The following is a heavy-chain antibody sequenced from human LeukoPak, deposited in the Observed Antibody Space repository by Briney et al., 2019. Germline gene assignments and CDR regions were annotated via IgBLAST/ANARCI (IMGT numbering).Heavy chain of an antibody. CDR1: GFTFDDYA. Sequence: GRSLRLSCAASGFTFDDYAMHWDRQAPGQGLEWVSGISWNSGNIGYADSVKGRFTISRDNAKNSLYLQMNSLRAEDTALYYCTKAQGYSYAYNWFDPWGQGTLVTVSS. D-gene: IGHD5-18*01. CDR3: TKAQGYSYAYNWFDP. V-gene: IGHV3-9*01. J-gene: IGHJ5*02. CDR2: ISWNSGNI.